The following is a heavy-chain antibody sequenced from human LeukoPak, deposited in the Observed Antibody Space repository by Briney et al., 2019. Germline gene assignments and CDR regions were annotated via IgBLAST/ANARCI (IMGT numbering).Heavy chain of an antibody. CDR1: VYTVTPYY. J-gene: IGHJ3*02. CDR2: MNPNSGGT. V-gene: IGHV1-2*02. CDR3: ATGPLVGGVIVSPSRAAFDI. Sequence: ASVRVSFTPSVYTVTPYYMHWGGEAPGQGGEGRGGMNPNSGGTKYAQKFQGRVTITRDTAISTANMELSRRRCDDTAVYSCATGPLVGGVIVSPSRAAFDIWGQGTMVTVSS. D-gene: IGHD3-16*02.